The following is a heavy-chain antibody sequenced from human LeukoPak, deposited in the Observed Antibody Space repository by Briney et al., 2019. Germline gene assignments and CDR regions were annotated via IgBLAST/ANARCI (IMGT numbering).Heavy chain of an antibody. CDR3: ARDAYSSGWSYFDY. D-gene: IGHD6-19*01. CDR1: GFTFSSFG. V-gene: IGHV3-30*02. CDR2: IRYDGSNK. Sequence: GGSLRLPCAASGFTFSSFGMHWVRQAPGKGLEWVAFIRYDGSNKHYADSVKGRFTISRDNSKYTLYLQMNSLRAEDTALYYCARDAYSSGWSYFDYWGQGTLVTVSS. J-gene: IGHJ4*02.